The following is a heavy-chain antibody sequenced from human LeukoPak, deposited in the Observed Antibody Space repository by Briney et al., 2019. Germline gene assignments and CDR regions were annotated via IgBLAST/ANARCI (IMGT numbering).Heavy chain of an antibody. Sequence: GGSLRLSCAASGFTFSSYSMNWVRQAPGKGLEWVSSISSSSSYIYYADSVKGRFTISRDNAKNSLYLQMNSLRAEDTAVYYCARDTSAVVADYHDAFDIWGQGTMVTVSS. V-gene: IGHV3-21*01. CDR1: GFTFSSYS. J-gene: IGHJ3*02. D-gene: IGHD3-22*01. CDR2: ISSSSSYI. CDR3: ARDTSAVVADYHDAFDI.